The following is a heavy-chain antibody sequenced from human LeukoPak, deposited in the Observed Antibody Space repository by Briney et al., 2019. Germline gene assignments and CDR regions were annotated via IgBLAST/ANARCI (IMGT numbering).Heavy chain of an antibody. CDR2: INHSGST. CDR3: ARGDDYGDYYFDY. J-gene: IGHJ4*02. CDR1: GGSFSGYY. V-gene: IGHV4-34*01. D-gene: IGHD4-17*01. Sequence: KPSETLSLTCAVYGGSFSGYYWSWIRQPPGKGLEWIGEINHSGSTNYNPSLKSRVTISVDTPKNHFSLKLTSVTAADTAVYYCARGDDYGDYYFDYWGQGTLVTVSS.